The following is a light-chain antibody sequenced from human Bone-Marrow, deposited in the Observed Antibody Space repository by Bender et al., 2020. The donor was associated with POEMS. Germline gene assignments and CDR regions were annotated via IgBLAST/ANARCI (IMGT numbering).Light chain of an antibody. CDR1: SSDVGGYNY. Sequence: QSALTQPASVSGSAGQSVTISCTGTSSDVGGYNYVSWYQQHPGKAPKLMIYDVNNRPSGASNRFSGSKSGNTASLTISGLQAEDEADYYCGSYATSRTYKYVFGGGTTVTVL. J-gene: IGLJ1*01. V-gene: IGLV2-14*03. CDR3: GSYATSRTYKYV. CDR2: DVN.